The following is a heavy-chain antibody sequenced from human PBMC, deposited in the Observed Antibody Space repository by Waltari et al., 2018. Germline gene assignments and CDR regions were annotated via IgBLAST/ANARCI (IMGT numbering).Heavy chain of an antibody. Sequence: QVQLVQSGAEGKKPGSSVKVSCKASGGTFSSYAISWVRQAPGQGLEWMGRIIPIFGTANYAQEVQGRGTITADKSTSTDYMELSSLRSEDTAVYYCARLSPTLQYSSGFGWFDPWGQGTLVTVSS. D-gene: IGHD6-19*01. J-gene: IGHJ5*02. CDR2: IIPIFGTA. CDR1: GGTFSSYA. CDR3: ARLSPTLQYSSGFGWFDP. V-gene: IGHV1-69*08.